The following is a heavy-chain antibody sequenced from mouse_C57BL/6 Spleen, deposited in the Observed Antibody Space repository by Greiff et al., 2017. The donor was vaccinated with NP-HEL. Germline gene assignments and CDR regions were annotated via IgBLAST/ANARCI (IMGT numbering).Heavy chain of an antibody. D-gene: IGHD1-1*01. V-gene: IGHV1-85*01. J-gene: IGHJ4*01. CDR3: ARSFTTVGADAMDY. CDR1: GYTFTSYD. Sequence: VQLQQSGPELVKPGASVKLSCKASGYTFTSYDINWVKQRPGQGLEWIGWIYPRDGSTKYNEKFKGKATLTVDTSSSTAYLELHSLTSEDSAIYLCARSFTTVGADAMDYWGQGTSVTVSS. CDR2: IYPRDGST.